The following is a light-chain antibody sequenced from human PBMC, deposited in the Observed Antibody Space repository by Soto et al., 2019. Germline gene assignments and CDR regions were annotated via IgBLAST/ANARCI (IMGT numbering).Light chain of an antibody. CDR3: QQSYTTPYP. J-gene: IGKJ2*01. V-gene: IGKV1-39*01. CDR1: QSIIAY. Sequence: DIQMTQSPSSLSASVGDRVTITCRANQSIIAYFNWYQQKPGKAPELLIYGASSLRRGVPSRFSGSGSGTDFTLTISSLQPEDFATYYCQQSYTTPYPFGQGTRLEI. CDR2: GAS.